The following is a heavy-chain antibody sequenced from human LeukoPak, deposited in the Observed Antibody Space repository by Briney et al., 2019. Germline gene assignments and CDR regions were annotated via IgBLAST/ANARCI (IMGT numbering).Heavy chain of an antibody. CDR2: INANIGGT. J-gene: IGHJ5*02. CDR1: GYTFTGYY. D-gene: IGHD6-19*01. Sequence: ASVKVSCKASGYTFTGYYMHWVRQAPGQGLEWVGWINANIGGTNYALKLQGRVTMTRDTSISPAYIELSRLRSDDPAVCYCARDRRTIGPYSSGWFGWFDPWGQGTLVTVSS. V-gene: IGHV1-2*02. CDR3: ARDRRTIGPYSSGWFGWFDP.